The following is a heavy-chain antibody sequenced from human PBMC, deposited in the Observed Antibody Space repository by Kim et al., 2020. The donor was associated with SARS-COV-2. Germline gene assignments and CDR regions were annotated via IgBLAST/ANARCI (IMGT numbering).Heavy chain of an antibody. CDR2: IYHSGST. D-gene: IGHD3-10*01. CDR1: GYSISSGYY. J-gene: IGHJ4*01. Sequence: SETLSLTCTVSGYSISSGYYWGWIRQPPGKGLEWIGSIYHSGSTYYNPSLKSRVTISVDTSKNQFSLKLSSVTAADTAVYYCARTRRNRWFGEFFDYWG. V-gene: IGHV4-38-2*02. CDR3: ARTRRNRWFGEFFDY.